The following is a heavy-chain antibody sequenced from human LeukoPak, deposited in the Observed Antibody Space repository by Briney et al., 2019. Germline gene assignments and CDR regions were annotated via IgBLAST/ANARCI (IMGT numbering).Heavy chain of an antibody. J-gene: IGHJ6*03. D-gene: IGHD6-13*01. CDR2: IIPIFGTA. V-gene: IGHV1-69*01. CDR3: AREGNPSRSSYRPLGYYYYYMDV. CDR1: VCTFSSYA. Sequence: ASVKVSCKASVCTFSSYAISWVRPAPGQGLEWMGGIIPIFGTANYPQKFPGRVTITPDESTSSAYMELSSLRSEDTAVYYCAREGNPSRSSYRPLGYYYYYMDVWGKGTTVTVSS.